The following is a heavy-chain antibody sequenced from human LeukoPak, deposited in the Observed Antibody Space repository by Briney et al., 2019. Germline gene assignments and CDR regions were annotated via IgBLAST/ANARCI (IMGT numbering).Heavy chain of an antibody. V-gene: IGHV1-24*01. Sequence: ASVKVSCKVSGYTLTELSMHWVRQAPGKGLEWMGGFDPEGGETIYAQKFQGRVTMTEDTSTDTAYMELSSLRSEDTAVYYCATVPNYYDSSGYYLNDYWGQGTLVTVSS. CDR3: ATVPNYYDSSGYYLNDY. J-gene: IGHJ4*02. CDR1: GYTLTELS. D-gene: IGHD3-22*01. CDR2: FDPEGGET.